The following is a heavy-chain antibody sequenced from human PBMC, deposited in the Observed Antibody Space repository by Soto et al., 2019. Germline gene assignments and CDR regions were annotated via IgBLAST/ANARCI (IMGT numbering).Heavy chain of an antibody. CDR3: ARQWLEQQVFDY. V-gene: IGHV4-34*01. J-gene: IGHJ4*02. D-gene: IGHD6-19*01. Sequence: QVQLQQWGAGLLKPSETLSLICAVDGGSFSDYYWSWIRQSPGKGLEWIGEINHSGSTNYKPSLKSRVTISVDTSTNHFSLKMTSVAAADTAVYYCARQWLEQQVFDYWGQGTLVTVSS. CDR2: INHSGST. CDR1: GGSFSDYY.